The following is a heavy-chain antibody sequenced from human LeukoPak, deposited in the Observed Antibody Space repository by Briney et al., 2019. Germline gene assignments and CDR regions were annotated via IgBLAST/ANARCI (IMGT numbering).Heavy chain of an antibody. D-gene: IGHD3-16*02. V-gene: IGHV1-46*01. CDR1: GYSFTSYH. CDR3: ARVFSESLGLSTPPLDY. Sequence: ASVKVSCKASGYSFTSYHMHWVRQAPGQGLEWMGIINPSGGSTRYAQKFQGRVTMTRDTSTSTVYMELSSLRSEDTAVYYCARVFSESLGLSTPPLDYWGQGTLVTVSS. CDR2: INPSGGST. J-gene: IGHJ4*02.